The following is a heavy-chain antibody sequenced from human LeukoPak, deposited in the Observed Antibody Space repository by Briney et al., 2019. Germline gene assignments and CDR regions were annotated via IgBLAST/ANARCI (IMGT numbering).Heavy chain of an antibody. CDR2: IYYSGST. CDR3: AREHTYSDY. J-gene: IGHJ4*02. Sequence: SETLSLTCTVSGGSISSSSYYWGWIRQPPGKGLEWIGSIYYSGSTYYNPSLKSRVTISVDTSKNQFSLKLSSVTAADTAVYYCAREHTYSDYWGQGTPVTVSS. V-gene: IGHV4-39*07. CDR1: GGSISSSSYY. D-gene: IGHD2-21*01.